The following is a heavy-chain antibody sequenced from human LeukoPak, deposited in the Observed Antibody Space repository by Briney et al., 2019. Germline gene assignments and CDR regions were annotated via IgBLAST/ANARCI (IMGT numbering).Heavy chain of an antibody. CDR1: GFTFSSYW. D-gene: IGHD1-26*01. CDR2: INQDGSEK. J-gene: IGHJ4*02. CDR3: ARDYSGSYHDPYFDY. V-gene: IGHV3-7*01. Sequence: GGSLRLSCAVSGFTFSSYWMSWVRQAPGKGLEWVDNINQDGSEKYYVDSVKGRFTISRDNAKNSLYLKMNSLRAEDTAVYYCARDYSGSYHDPYFDYWGQGTLVTVSS.